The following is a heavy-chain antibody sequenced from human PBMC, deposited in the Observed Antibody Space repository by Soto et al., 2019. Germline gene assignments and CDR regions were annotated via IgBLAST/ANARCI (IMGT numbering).Heavy chain of an antibody. CDR2: IYYSGST. CDR1: GGSISSGGYY. D-gene: IGHD4-17*01. CDR3: ARDGPHDYGDYFLGRRSYYFDY. J-gene: IGHJ4*02. V-gene: IGHV4-31*03. Sequence: QVQLQESGPGLVKPSQTLSLTCTVSGGSISSGGYYWSWIRQHPGKGLEWIGYIYYSGSTYYNPSLKSRVTISVDTSQNQFSLKLSSVTAADTAVYYCARDGPHDYGDYFLGRRSYYFDYWGQGTLVTVSS.